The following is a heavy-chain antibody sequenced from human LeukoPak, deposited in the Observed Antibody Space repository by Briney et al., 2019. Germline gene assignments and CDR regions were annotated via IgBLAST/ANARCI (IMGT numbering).Heavy chain of an antibody. D-gene: IGHD6-13*01. CDR2: IYYSGST. CDR1: GGSISSSSYY. Sequence: SETLSLTCTVPGGSISSSSYYWGWIRQPPGKGLEWIGSIYYSGSTYYNPSLKSRVTISVDTSKNQFSLKLNSVTAADTAVYYCARHDGIAAPHDYWGQGTLVTVSS. V-gene: IGHV4-39*01. CDR3: ARHDGIAAPHDY. J-gene: IGHJ4*02.